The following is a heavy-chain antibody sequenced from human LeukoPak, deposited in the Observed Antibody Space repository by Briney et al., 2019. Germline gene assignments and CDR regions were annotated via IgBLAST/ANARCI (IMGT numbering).Heavy chain of an antibody. D-gene: IGHD2-2*01. CDR3: ARTVPASARAFDI. CDR2: IYHSGST. Sequence: PSETLSLTCTVSGGSISSGGYYWSWIRQPPGKGLEWIGYIYHSGSTYYNPSLKSRVTISVDRSKNQFSLKLSSVTAADTAVYYCARTVPASARAFDIWGQGTMVTVSS. CDR1: GGSISSGGYY. V-gene: IGHV4-30-2*01. J-gene: IGHJ3*02.